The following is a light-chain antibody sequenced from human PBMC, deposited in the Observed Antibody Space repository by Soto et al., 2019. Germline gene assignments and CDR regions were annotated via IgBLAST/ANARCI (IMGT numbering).Light chain of an antibody. CDR3: MQALQTLI. CDR2: MAS. V-gene: IGKV2-28*01. Sequence: DIVMTQTPLSLSVTPGESASISCRSSQSLLHSNGYNYLDWYLQRPGQSPQLLIYMASNRPSGVPDRFSASGSGTHFTLTISRVEAEDVGTYYCMQALQTLIFGGGTKVEFK. CDR1: QSLLHSNGYNY. J-gene: IGKJ4*01.